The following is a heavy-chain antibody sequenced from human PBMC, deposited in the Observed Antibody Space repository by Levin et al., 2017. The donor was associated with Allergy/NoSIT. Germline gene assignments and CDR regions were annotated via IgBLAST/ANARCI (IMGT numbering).Heavy chain of an antibody. Sequence: SVKVSCRASGFTFNSFSIDWVRLAPGQGLQWMGGILPISGSPTSAQSFQGRVTISADESTSTVYLELSSLTSDDTAMYFCARRRGGSDWYFDLWGRGSLVTVSS. CDR3: ARRRGGSDWYFDL. CDR2: ILPISGSP. CDR1: GFTFNSFS. V-gene: IGHV1-69*13. J-gene: IGHJ2*01. D-gene: IGHD3-10*01.